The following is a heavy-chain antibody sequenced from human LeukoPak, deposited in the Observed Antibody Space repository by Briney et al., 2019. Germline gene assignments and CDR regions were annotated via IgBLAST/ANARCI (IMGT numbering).Heavy chain of an antibody. Sequence: GGSLRLSCAASGFTFSSYAMSWVRQAPGKGLEWVSAISGSGGSTYYADSVKGRFTISRDNPKNTLYLQMNSLRAEDTAVYYCAKMGDPYYDFWSGSTPHYYGMDVWGQGTTVTVSS. CDR3: AKMGDPYYDFWSGSTPHYYGMDV. J-gene: IGHJ6*02. CDR2: ISGSGGST. V-gene: IGHV3-23*01. CDR1: GFTFSSYA. D-gene: IGHD3-3*01.